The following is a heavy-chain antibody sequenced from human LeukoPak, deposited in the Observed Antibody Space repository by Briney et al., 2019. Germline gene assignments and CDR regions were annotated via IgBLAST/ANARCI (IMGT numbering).Heavy chain of an antibody. CDR3: ASTYDSSGPADY. CDR2: IWYDGSNK. D-gene: IGHD3-22*01. Sequence: HPGGSLRLSCAASGFTFSSYGMHWVRQAPGKGLEWVAVIWYDGSNKYYADSVKGRFTISRDNSKNTLYLQMNSLRAEDTAVYYCASTYDSSGPADYWGQGTLVTVSS. J-gene: IGHJ4*02. CDR1: GFTFSSYG. V-gene: IGHV3-33*01.